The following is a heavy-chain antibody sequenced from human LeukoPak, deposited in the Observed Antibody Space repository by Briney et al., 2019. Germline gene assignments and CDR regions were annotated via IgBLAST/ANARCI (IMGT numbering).Heavy chain of an antibody. J-gene: IGHJ3*02. Sequence: PSETLSLTCTVSGGSISSGGYHWSWIRQHPGKGLEWIGYIYYTGSTYYNPSLKSRVTISVDTSENQFSLRLSSVTAADTAVYYCASYSGSHGAFDIWGQGTMVTVSS. CDR1: GGSISSGGYH. CDR3: ASYSGSHGAFDI. V-gene: IGHV4-31*03. CDR2: IYYTGST. D-gene: IGHD1-26*01.